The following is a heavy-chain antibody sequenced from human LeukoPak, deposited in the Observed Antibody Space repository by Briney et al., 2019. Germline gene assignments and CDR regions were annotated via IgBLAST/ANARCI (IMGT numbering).Heavy chain of an antibody. D-gene: IGHD3-16*01. CDR2: IYYSGST. V-gene: IGHV4-39*07. CDR3: ARLVWSYGSYYYYGMDV. Sequence: SETLSLTCTVSGGSISSSSYYWGWIRQPPGKGLEWIGSIYYSGSTYYNPSLKSRVTISVDTSKNQFSLKLSSVTAADTAVYYCARLVWSYGSYYYYGMDVWGQGTTVTVSS. CDR1: GGSISSSSYY. J-gene: IGHJ6*02.